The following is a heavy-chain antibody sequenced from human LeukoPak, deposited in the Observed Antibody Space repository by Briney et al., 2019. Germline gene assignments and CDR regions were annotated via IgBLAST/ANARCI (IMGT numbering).Heavy chain of an antibody. D-gene: IGHD6-13*01. CDR1: GFTFSSYS. Sequence: GETLTLSCAASGFTFSSYSMNWVRKAPGKGLEWVSSISSNSSYIYYADSVKGRFTISRDNAKNSLYLQMNSLRAEDTDVYYCARECVPGYSSSLYLYYYYGMDVWGQGTTVTVSS. CDR3: ARECVPGYSSSLYLYYYYGMDV. V-gene: IGHV3-21*01. J-gene: IGHJ6*02. CDR2: ISSNSSYI.